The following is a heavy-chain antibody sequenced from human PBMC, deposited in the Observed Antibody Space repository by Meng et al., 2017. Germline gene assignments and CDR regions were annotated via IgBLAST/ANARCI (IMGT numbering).Heavy chain of an antibody. D-gene: IGHD6-13*01. J-gene: IGHJ4*02. CDR3: ARDEDISAAGKLFGDY. Sequence: QVQWVRFGAKVKKPGASVKVSCKPSGYSFTAYYIHWLRQAPGQGLEWMGRIDPNSGVTEYAHKFHGRVTVTGDTSISTAYMELRRLTSDDTAVYYCARDEDISAAGKLFGDYWGQGTLVTVSS. CDR2: IDPNSGVT. CDR1: GYSFTAYY. V-gene: IGHV1-2*06.